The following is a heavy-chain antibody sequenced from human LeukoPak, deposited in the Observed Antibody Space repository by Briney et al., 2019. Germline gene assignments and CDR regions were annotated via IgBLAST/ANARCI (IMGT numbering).Heavy chain of an antibody. J-gene: IGHJ4*02. CDR2: ISGSGGST. V-gene: IGHV3-23*01. CDR3: AKDLMNAWNDSPSFDY. D-gene: IGHD1-1*01. CDR1: GFTFSSYA. Sequence: PGGSLRLPCAASGFTFSSYAMSWVRQAPGKGLEWVSAISGSGGSTYYADSVKGRFTISRDNSKNTLYLQMNSLRAEDTAVYYCAKDLMNAWNDSPSFDYWGQGTPVTVSS.